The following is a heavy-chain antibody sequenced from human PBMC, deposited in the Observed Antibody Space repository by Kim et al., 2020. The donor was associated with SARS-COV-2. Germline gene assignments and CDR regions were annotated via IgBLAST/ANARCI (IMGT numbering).Heavy chain of an antibody. J-gene: IGHJ4*02. CDR2: NT. D-gene: IGHD6-19*01. V-gene: IGHV1-8*01. Sequence: NTGYAQKFQGRVTMTRNTSISTAYMELSSLRSEDTAVYYCAMQLMAVWDYWGQGTLVTVSS. CDR3: AMQLMAVWDY.